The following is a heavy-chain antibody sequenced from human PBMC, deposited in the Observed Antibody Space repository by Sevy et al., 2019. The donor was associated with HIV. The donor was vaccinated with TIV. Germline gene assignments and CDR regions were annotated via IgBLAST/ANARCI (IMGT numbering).Heavy chain of an antibody. CDR2: ISISSGTI. Sequence: GGSLRLSCAASGFTFTTYNMNWVRQAPGKGLEWVSYISISSGTIYYADSVKGRFTISRDNAKNSLYLQMNSLRDEDTAVYYCATGGRDGYNYWCQGTLVTVSS. D-gene: IGHD5-12*01. V-gene: IGHV3-48*02. CDR3: ATGGRDGYNY. J-gene: IGHJ4*02. CDR1: GFTFTTYN.